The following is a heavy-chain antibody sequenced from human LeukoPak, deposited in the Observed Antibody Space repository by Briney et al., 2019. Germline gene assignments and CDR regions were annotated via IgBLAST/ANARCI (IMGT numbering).Heavy chain of an antibody. CDR3: ARSGFWTDHPAFDV. V-gene: IGHV1-2*02. CDR1: VYTFTGYY. CDR2: INPNSGGT. D-gene: IGHD3/OR15-3a*01. J-gene: IGHJ3*01. Sequence: GASVKVSCKASVYTFTGYYMHWVRQAPGQWLEWMGWINPNSGGTNYAQKLQGRVTMTTDTSTSTAYMELRSLRSDDTAVYYCARSGFWTDHPAFDVWGQGTILTVSS.